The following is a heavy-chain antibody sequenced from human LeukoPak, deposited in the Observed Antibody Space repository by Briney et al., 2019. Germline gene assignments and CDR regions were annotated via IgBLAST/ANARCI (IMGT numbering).Heavy chain of an antibody. CDR2: IYTTGRT. Sequence: SETLSLTCTVSGDSVSSGSYYWNWIRQSAGKGLEWIGRIYTTGRTNYNPSLKSRVTISVDTSKNQFSLKLSSVTAADTAVYYCARDQTIAAAGTGWFDPWGQGTLVTVSS. J-gene: IGHJ5*02. V-gene: IGHV4-61*10. D-gene: IGHD6-13*01. CDR3: ARDQTIAAAGTGWFDP. CDR1: GDSVSSGSYY.